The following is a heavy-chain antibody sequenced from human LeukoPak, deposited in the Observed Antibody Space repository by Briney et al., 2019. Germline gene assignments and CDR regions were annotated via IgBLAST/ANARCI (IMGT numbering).Heavy chain of an antibody. Sequence: GGSLRLSCTSSGLAFSSYGMHWARQAPGKGLEWVAFMQYDGSQIYYADSVKGRFTISRDNSKNALYLQMNSLRPEDTSVYYCAGKAAAFYFDYWGQGTLVTVSS. D-gene: IGHD6-13*01. J-gene: IGHJ4*02. CDR3: AGKAAAFYFDY. CDR2: MQYDGSQI. V-gene: IGHV3-30*02. CDR1: GLAFSSYG.